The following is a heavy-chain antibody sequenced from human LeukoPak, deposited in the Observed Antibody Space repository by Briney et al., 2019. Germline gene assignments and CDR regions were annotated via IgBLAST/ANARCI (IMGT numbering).Heavy chain of an antibody. Sequence: ALVKVSCKASGYTFTSYGISWVRQAPGQGLEWMGWISAYNGNTNYAQKLQGRVTMTTDTSTSTAYMELRSVRSDDTAVYYCARAPFDLLMKYYYYYMEVLGKGNTVTVSS. CDR2: ISAYNGNT. J-gene: IGHJ6*03. CDR3: ARAPFDLLMKYYYYYMEV. D-gene: IGHD3-9*01. V-gene: IGHV1-18*01. CDR1: GYTFTSYG.